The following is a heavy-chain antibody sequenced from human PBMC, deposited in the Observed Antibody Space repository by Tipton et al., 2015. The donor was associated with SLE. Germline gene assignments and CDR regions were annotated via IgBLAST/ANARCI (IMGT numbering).Heavy chain of an antibody. CDR2: ISSSSSYI. V-gene: IGHV3-21*01. D-gene: IGHD6-13*01. CDR1: GFTFSSYS. Sequence: GSLRLSCAASGFTFSSYSMNWVRQAPGKGLEWVSSISSSSSYIYYADSVKGRFTISRDNAKNSLYLQMNSLRAEDTAVYYCAREGIATAGNSYYMDVWGKGTAVAVSS. J-gene: IGHJ6*03. CDR3: AREGIATAGNSYYMDV.